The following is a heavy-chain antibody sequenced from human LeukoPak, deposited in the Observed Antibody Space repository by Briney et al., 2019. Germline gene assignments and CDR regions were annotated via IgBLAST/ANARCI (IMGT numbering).Heavy chain of an antibody. CDR2: ISYDGSNK. CDR3: AKGPPYYYYYYMDV. CDR1: GFTFSSYG. J-gene: IGHJ6*03. V-gene: IGHV3-30*18. Sequence: GGSLRLSCAASGFTFSSYGMHWVSQAPGKGLEWVAVISYDGSNKYYADSVKGRFTISRDNSKNTLYLQMNSLRAEDTAVYYCAKGPPYYYYYYMDVWGKGTTVTVSS.